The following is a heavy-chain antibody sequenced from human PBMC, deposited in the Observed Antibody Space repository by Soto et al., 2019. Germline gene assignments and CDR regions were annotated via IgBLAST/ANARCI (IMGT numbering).Heavy chain of an antibody. V-gene: IGHV3-74*01. CDR3: ARGQRVSSTGTGAH. CDR1: GFTFSAYW. CDR2: ISDDGSTA. D-gene: IGHD1-1*01. Sequence: GGSLRLSCAVSGFTFSAYWMHWVRQVPGKGLTWVSRISDDGSTATYADSVKGRFIISRDNAKNTLYLEMNTLRADDSGLYYCARGQRVSSTGTGAHWGRGTLVTVSS. J-gene: IGHJ4*02.